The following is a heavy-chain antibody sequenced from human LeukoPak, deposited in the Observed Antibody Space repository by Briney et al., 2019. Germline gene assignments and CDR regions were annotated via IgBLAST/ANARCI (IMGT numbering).Heavy chain of an antibody. J-gene: IGHJ4*02. CDR3: ASQVAGSSSQN. D-gene: IGHD6-13*01. Sequence: SETLSLTCTVSGDSFSSYYWSWIRQPPGKGLEWIGCIFNNGDTKYNPSLKSRVSISVDTSNSQLSLKLNSVTAADAAVYYCASQVAGSSSQNWGQGTLVTVSS. CDR1: GDSFSSYY. CDR2: IFNNGDT. V-gene: IGHV4-59*01.